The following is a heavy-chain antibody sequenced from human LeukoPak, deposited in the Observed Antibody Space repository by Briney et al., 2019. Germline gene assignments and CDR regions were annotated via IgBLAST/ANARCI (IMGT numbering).Heavy chain of an antibody. J-gene: IGHJ4*02. CDR1: GFTFSSYS. D-gene: IGHD3-22*01. Sequence: GGSLRLSCAASGFTFSSYSMTWVRQAPGKGLEWVSSISSSSSYIYYADSVKGRFTISRDNAKNSLYLQMNSLRAEDTAVYYCARDSYYYDSSGFIDWGQGTLVTVSS. CDR3: ARDSYYYDSSGFID. CDR2: ISSSSSYI. V-gene: IGHV3-21*01.